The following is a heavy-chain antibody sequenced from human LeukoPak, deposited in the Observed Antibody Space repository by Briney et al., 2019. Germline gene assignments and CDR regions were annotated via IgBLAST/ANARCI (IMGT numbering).Heavy chain of an antibody. Sequence: PGGSLRLSCAASGFTFSNYAMSWVRQAPGKGLEWVSAISGSGGSTYYADSVKGRFTISRDNSKNTLYLQMNSLRAEDTAVYYCARDYYYDSSGYIPAGDAFDIWGQGTMVTVSS. CDR3: ARDYYYDSSGYIPAGDAFDI. J-gene: IGHJ3*02. CDR2: ISGSGGST. D-gene: IGHD3-22*01. CDR1: GFTFSNYA. V-gene: IGHV3-23*01.